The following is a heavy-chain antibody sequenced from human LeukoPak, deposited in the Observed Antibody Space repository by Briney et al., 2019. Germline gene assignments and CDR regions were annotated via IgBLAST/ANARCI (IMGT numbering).Heavy chain of an antibody. D-gene: IGHD3-10*01. CDR2: ISYDGSNK. Sequence: PGGSLRLSCAASGFTFSSYGMHWVRQAPGKGLEWVAVISYDGSNKYYADSVKGRFTISRDNSKNTLYLQMNSLRAEDTAVYYCAKQGGYGSGVYYFDYWGQETLVTVSS. CDR3: AKQGGYGSGVYYFDY. J-gene: IGHJ4*02. CDR1: GFTFSSYG. V-gene: IGHV3-30*18.